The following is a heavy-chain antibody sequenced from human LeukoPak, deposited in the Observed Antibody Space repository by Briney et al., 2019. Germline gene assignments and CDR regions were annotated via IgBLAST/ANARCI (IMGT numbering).Heavy chain of an antibody. CDR3: ARGYGGIYYYYMDV. V-gene: IGHV4-39*07. D-gene: IGHD3-16*01. CDR2: IYNSGST. Sequence: SEILSLTCNVSGDSISKSRHFWDWIRQSPGRGLEWIGYIYNSGSTYYNPSLKSRVTISVDTSKNQFSLKLSSVTAADTAVYYCARGYGGIYYYYMDVWGKGTTVTVSS. J-gene: IGHJ6*03. CDR1: GDSISKSRHF.